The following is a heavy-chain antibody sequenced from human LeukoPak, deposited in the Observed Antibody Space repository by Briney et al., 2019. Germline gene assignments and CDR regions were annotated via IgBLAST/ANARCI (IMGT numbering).Heavy chain of an antibody. CDR3: AKGIGAVAGFFDY. D-gene: IGHD6-19*01. CDR2: ISGSGGST. V-gene: IGHV3-23*01. J-gene: IGHJ4*02. CDR1: GFTFSSYA. Sequence: GGSLRLSCAASGFTFSSYAMSWVRQAPGKGRGWVSAISGSGGSTYYADSVKGRFTISRDNSKNTLYLQMNSLRAEDTAVYYCAKGIGAVAGFFDYWGQGTLVTVSS.